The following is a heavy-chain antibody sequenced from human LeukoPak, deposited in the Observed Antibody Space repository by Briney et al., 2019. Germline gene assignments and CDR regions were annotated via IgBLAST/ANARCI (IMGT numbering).Heavy chain of an antibody. CDR2: ISYDGKNM. CDR1: GLNFATSG. Sequence: GGSLRLSCAASGLNFATSGMHWVRQAPGKGLEWVAVISYDGKNMYYADSVRGRFTVSRDNSMNTLYLQMNSLRTEDTAVYYAKNGYSSGWYMYYFDYWGQGTLVAVPS. J-gene: IGHJ4*02. V-gene: IGHV3-30*18. D-gene: IGHD6-19*01. CDR3: KNGYSSGWYMYYFDY.